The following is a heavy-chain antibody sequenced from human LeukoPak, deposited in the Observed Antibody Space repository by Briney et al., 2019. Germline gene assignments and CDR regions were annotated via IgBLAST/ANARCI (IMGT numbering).Heavy chain of an antibody. J-gene: IGHJ4*02. CDR2: IYYSGST. V-gene: IGHV4-59*08. Sequence: SETLSLTCTVSGGSISSHYWSWIRQPPGKGLEWIGYIYYSGSTNYNPSLKSRVTISVDTSKNQFSLKLSSVTAADTAVYYCAGGGAYYFDYWGQGTLVTVSS. CDR3: AGGGAYYFDY. CDR1: GGSISSHY. D-gene: IGHD1-26*01.